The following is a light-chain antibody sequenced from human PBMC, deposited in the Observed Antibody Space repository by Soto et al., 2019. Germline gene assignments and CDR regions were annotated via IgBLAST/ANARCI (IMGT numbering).Light chain of an antibody. J-gene: IGLJ2*01. CDR2: EVT. CDR3: SSYGGNNNYVI. V-gene: IGLV2-8*01. CDR1: SSDIGAYNY. Sequence: SVLTQPPSASGSPGQSVTISCSGTSSDIGAYNYVSWYQQHPGKAPKLLISEVTKRPSGVPDRFSGSKSGNTASLTVSGLQGDDEADYYCSSYGGNNNYVIFGGGTKLTVL.